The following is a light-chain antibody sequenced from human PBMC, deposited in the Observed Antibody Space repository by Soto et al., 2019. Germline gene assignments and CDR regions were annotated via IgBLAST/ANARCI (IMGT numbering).Light chain of an antibody. V-gene: IGLV2-14*01. Sequence: QSALTQPTSVSGSPGQSITISCTGTSSDVGGYNCVSWYQQHPGKVPKVMIFEVSNRPSGISHRFSGSKSGNTASLTISGLQAEDEADYYCSSYTTSGTLVFGGGTKLTVL. CDR3: SSYTTSGTLV. CDR2: EVS. CDR1: SSDVGGYNC. J-gene: IGLJ2*01.